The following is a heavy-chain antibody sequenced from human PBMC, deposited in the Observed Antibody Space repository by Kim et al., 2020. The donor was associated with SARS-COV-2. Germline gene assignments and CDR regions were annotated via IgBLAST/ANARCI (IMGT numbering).Heavy chain of an antibody. CDR3: ARRAYCGGDCYSGNYYGIDV. D-gene: IGHD2-21*02. CDR1: GFTFSSYW. V-gene: IGHV3-74*01. J-gene: IGHJ6*02. CDR2: INSDGSSR. Sequence: GGSLRLSCAASGFTFSSYWMHWVRQAPGKGLVWVSRINSDGSSRNYADSVKGRFTISRDNAKNTLYLQMNSLRAEDTAVYYCARRAYCGGDCYSGNYYGIDVWGQGTTVTVSS.